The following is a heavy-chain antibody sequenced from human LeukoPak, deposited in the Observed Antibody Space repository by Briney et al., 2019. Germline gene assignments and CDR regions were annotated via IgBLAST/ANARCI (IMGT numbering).Heavy chain of an antibody. Sequence: GGSLRLSCAASGFTFSSYAMHWVRQAPGKGLEWVAVISYDGSNKYYADSVKGRFTISRGNSKNTLYLQMNSLRAEDTAVYYCARGAARGFFDYWGQGTLVTVSS. CDR1: GFTFSSYA. CDR3: ARGAARGFFDY. J-gene: IGHJ4*02. D-gene: IGHD6-13*01. CDR2: ISYDGSNK. V-gene: IGHV3-30*01.